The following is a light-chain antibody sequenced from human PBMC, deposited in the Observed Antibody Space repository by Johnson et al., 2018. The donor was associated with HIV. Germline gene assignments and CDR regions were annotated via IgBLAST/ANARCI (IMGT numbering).Light chain of an antibody. CDR2: DNN. V-gene: IGLV1-51*01. CDR3: GTWDSSLIALYV. CDR1: SSNIGNNY. Sequence: QPVLTQPPSVSAAPGQKVTISCSGSSSNIGNNYVSWYQQLPGTAPKLLIYDNNKRPSGIPDRFSGSKSGTSATLGITGLQTGDEADYYCGTWDSSLIALYVFGTGTKVTVL. J-gene: IGLJ1*01.